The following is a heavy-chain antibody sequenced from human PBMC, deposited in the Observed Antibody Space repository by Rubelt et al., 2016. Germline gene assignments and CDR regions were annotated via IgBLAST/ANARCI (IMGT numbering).Heavy chain of an antibody. CDR3: AKPARLDYGINAEYFQH. D-gene: IGHD4-17*01. CDR2: IRYDGSNK. Sequence: QVQLVESGGGVVQPGGSLRLSCAASGFTFSSYGMHWVRQAPGKGLEWVAFIRYDGSNKYYADSVKGRFTIARDNSKNTRYLQMNSLRAEDTAVYYCAKPARLDYGINAEYFQHWGQGTLVTVSS. J-gene: IGHJ1*01. CDR1: GFTFSSYG. V-gene: IGHV3-30*02.